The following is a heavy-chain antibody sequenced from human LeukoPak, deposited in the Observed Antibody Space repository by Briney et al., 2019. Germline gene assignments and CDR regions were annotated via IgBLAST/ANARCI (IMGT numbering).Heavy chain of an antibody. CDR2: INPNSGGT. Sequence: ASVKVSCKASGYTFTGYYMHWVRQAPGQGLEWMGWINPNSGGTNYAQKLQGRVTMTTDTSTSTAYMELRSLRSDDTAVYYCARGPGIAAAGTASYYYYYMDVWGKGTTVTISS. V-gene: IGHV1-2*02. D-gene: IGHD6-13*01. J-gene: IGHJ6*03. CDR1: GYTFTGYY. CDR3: ARGPGIAAAGTASYYYYYMDV.